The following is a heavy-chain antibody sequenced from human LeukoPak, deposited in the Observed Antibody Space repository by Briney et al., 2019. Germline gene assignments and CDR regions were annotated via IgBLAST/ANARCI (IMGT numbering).Heavy chain of an antibody. J-gene: IGHJ4*02. CDR1: GFTFSSYS. CDR2: ISYDGTQK. D-gene: IGHD6-13*01. V-gene: IGHV3-30*04. CDR3: ARERAAAASSSDFDY. Sequence: GRSLRLSCGASGFTFSSYSIHWVRQTPPKGLEWVSSISYDGTQKFYADSVKGRFTLSRDNSKNTLYLQMNSLTTEDTAVYFCARERAAAASSSDFDYWGQGTLVTVSS.